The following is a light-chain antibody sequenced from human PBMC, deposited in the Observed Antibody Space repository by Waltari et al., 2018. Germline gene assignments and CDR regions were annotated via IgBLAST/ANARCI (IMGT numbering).Light chain of an antibody. V-gene: IGKV4-1*01. CDR3: QQYYSIPYT. Sequence: DIVMTQSPDSLAVSLGERATINCKSSQSVLYSSNNKNYLAWYQQKPGQPPKLLIYWASTRESGVPDRFSGSGSGTDFTLTISSLQAEDVAVYYCQQYYSIPYTFGQ. J-gene: IGKJ2*01. CDR1: QSVLYSSNNKNY. CDR2: WAS.